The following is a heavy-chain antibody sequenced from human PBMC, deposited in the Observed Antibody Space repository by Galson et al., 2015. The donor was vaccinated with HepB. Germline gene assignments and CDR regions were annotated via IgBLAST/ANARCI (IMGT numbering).Heavy chain of an antibody. CDR1: GFAFNTYW. CDR2: INYDGREK. V-gene: IGHV3-7*03. Sequence: SLRLPCAASGFAFNTYWMNWVRQAPGKGLEWVAGINYDGREKYSIDSVKGRFIISRDNDKNSVFLQMTRLRDEDTAVYYCARGGYFAAYPKGWLDAWGQGTLVTVSS. CDR3: ARGGYFAAYPKGWLDA. D-gene: IGHD2-21*01. J-gene: IGHJ5*02.